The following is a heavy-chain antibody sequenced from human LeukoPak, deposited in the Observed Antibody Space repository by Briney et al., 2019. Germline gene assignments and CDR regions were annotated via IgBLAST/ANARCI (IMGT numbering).Heavy chain of an antibody. Sequence: GSLRLSCAASGFTFSSYAMTWVRQAPGKGLEWIGEINHSGSTNYNPSLKTRVTISLDRSKDQFSLKLTSVTAADTAVYYCTRGKPETVFDSWGRGTLVTVPS. CDR2: INHSGST. J-gene: IGHJ4*01. V-gene: IGHV4-34*01. CDR3: TRGKPETVFDS. CDR1: GFTFSSYA.